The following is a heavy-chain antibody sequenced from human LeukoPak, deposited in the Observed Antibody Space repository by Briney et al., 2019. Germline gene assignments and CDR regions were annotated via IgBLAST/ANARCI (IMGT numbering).Heavy chain of an antibody. CDR3: AGTHGEWEKLQSNFDY. D-gene: IGHD1-26*01. CDR1: GGSISNYY. J-gene: IGHJ4*02. CDR2: IYYSGIT. Sequence: PSETLSLTCTVSGGSISNYYWSWIRQPPGKGLEWIGYIYYSGITYYNPSLWSRVTVSVDTSKNQFSLKLSSVTAADTAVYYCAGTHGEWEKLQSNFDYWGQGTLVTVSS. V-gene: IGHV4-59*04.